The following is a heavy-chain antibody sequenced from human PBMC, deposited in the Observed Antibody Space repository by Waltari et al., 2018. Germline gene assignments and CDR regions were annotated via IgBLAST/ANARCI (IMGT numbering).Heavy chain of an antibody. CDR2: ISGSVATP. CDR1: GFSFMGFA. CDR3: AKGSRGYTNYFFDS. J-gene: IGHJ4*02. Sequence: EVQLLESAGGLVQPGEALRLSCAASGFSFMGFAMTWVRQAPGGGLGCVGCISGSVATPFYADSVKGRFTIVRDNSRDTVYLQMNSLRVDDSAVYYCAKGSRGYTNYFFDSWGQGTLVSVSS. D-gene: IGHD3-16*02. V-gene: IGHV3-23*01.